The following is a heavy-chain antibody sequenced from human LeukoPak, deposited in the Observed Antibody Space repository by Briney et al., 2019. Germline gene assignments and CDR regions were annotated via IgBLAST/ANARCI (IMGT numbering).Heavy chain of an antibody. CDR2: ISSSSSMI. J-gene: IGHJ4*02. V-gene: IGHV3-48*02. CDR3: ARDYGDLPARVPYFDY. Sequence: GGSLRLSCTASGFTFSSYAMNWVRQAPGKGLEWVSYISSSSSMIYYADSVKGRFTISRDNAKNSLYLQMKSLRDEDTAIYYCARDYGDLPARVPYFDYWGQGTLVTVSS. D-gene: IGHD4-17*01. CDR1: GFTFSSYA.